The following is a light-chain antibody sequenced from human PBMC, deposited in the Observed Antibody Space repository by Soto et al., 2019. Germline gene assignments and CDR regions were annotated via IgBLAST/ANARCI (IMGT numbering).Light chain of an antibody. CDR3: SSYSNTDTLVV. CDR1: TSDVGGYDY. J-gene: IGLJ1*01. V-gene: IGLV2-14*01. Sequence: QSALTQPASVSGSPGQSITISCTGTTSDVGGYDYVSWYQHHPGKAPKLILYEVTHRPSGLSSRFSGSKSGNTASLTISGLQADDEAEYYCSSYSNTDTLVVFGSGTKVTVL. CDR2: EVT.